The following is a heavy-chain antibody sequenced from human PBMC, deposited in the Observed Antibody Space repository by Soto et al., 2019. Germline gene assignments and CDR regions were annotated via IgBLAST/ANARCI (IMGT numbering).Heavy chain of an antibody. CDR3: STRAYDNTGYYRFDP. Sequence: SETLSLTCAVYGGSFSGHSWTWIRQSPGKGLEWIGDINHSGRVNYSPSLKSRVTISLHTSKNQFYLTLNAVTAADTAMYYCSTRAYDNTGYYRFDPWGQGTRISV. CDR1: GGSFSGHS. V-gene: IGHV4-34*01. J-gene: IGHJ5*01. D-gene: IGHD3-22*01. CDR2: INHSGRV.